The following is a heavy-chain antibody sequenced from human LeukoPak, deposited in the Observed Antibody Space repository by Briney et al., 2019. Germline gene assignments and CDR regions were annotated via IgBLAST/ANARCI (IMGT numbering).Heavy chain of an antibody. Sequence: ASVNVSCKASGYTFTSYDINWVRQATGQGLEWMGWMNPNSGNTGYAQKFQGRVTITRNTSISTAYMELRSLRSDDTAVYYCARDRLYVWGSYPVSHHRDFDYWGQGTLVTVSS. J-gene: IGHJ4*02. CDR1: GYTFTSYD. D-gene: IGHD3-16*01. CDR2: MNPNSGNT. CDR3: ARDRLYVWGSYPVSHHRDFDY. V-gene: IGHV1-8*03.